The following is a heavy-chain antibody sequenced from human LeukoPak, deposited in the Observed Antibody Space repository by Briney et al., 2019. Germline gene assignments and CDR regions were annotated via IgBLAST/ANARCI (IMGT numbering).Heavy chain of an antibody. J-gene: IGHJ4*02. CDR3: ARDLLGSPTGYSSGAWDY. CDR2: IIPIFDTA. V-gene: IGHV1-69*13. D-gene: IGHD3-9*01. Sequence: SVKVSCKASGGPFINYAISWVRQAPGQGLEWMGGIIPIFDTADYAQNFQGRLTITADESTSTAYMELSSLRADDTAMYYCARDLLGSPTGYSSGAWDYWGQGTLVTVSS. CDR1: GGPFINYA.